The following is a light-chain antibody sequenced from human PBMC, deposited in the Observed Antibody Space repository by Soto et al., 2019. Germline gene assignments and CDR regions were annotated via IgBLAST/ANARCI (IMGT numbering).Light chain of an antibody. CDR1: QSFSSW. CDR2: DAS. J-gene: IGKJ2*01. CDR3: QQYNSYSYT. Sequence: DIQMTQSPSTLSASVGDRVTITCRASQSFSSWLAWYQQKPGKAPKLLIYDASILESGVPSRFSGSGSGTEFTLTISSLQPDDFATYYCQQYNSYSYTFGQETKLEIK. V-gene: IGKV1-5*01.